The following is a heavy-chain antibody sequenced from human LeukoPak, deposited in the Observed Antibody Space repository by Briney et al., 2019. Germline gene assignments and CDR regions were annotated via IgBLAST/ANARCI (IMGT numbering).Heavy chain of an antibody. V-gene: IGHV5-10-1*01. CDR1: GYGFTSYW. D-gene: IGHD3-22*01. Sequence: GESLRISCKGSGYGFTSYWISWVRQMPGKGLEWMGRIDPSDSYTNYSPSFQGHVTISADKSISTAYLQWSSLKASDTAMYYCAKQDSNHDAFDIWGQGTMVTVSS. CDR2: IDPSDSYT. J-gene: IGHJ3*02. CDR3: AKQDSNHDAFDI.